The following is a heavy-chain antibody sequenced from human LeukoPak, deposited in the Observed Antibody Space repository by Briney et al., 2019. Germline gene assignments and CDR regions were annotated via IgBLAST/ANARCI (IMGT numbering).Heavy chain of an antibody. J-gene: IGHJ5*02. D-gene: IGHD3-22*01. CDR2: IYYSGST. CDR3: ARDHGGYDSSGYHNWFDP. Sequence: SETLSLTCTVSGGSISSHYWSWIRQPPGKGLEWIGYIYYSGSTNYSPSLKSRVTISVDTSKNQFSLKLSSVTAADTAVYYCARDHGGYDSSGYHNWFDPWGQGTLVTVSS. CDR1: GGSISSHY. V-gene: IGHV4-59*11.